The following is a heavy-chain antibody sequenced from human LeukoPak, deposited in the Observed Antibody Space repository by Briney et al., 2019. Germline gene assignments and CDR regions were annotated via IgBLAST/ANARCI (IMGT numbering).Heavy chain of an antibody. V-gene: IGHV3-48*03. Sequence: GGSLRLSCAASGFTFSSYEMNWVRQAPGKGLEWVSYISSSGSTIYYADSVKGRFTISRDNSKNTLYLQMDSLRAEDTAVYYCAKAPRDYYDTPDYWGQGTLVTVSS. J-gene: IGHJ4*02. CDR2: ISSSGSTI. D-gene: IGHD3-22*01. CDR3: AKAPRDYYDTPDY. CDR1: GFTFSSYE.